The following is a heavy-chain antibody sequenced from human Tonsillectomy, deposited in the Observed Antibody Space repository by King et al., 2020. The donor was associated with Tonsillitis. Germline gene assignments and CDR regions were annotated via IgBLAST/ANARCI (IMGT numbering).Heavy chain of an antibody. Sequence: VQLVESGGGLIQPGGSLRLSCAASGFTVSSNYMSWVRQAPGKGLEWVSVIYSAGSTYYADSGKGRFTISRDNSKNTLYLQMNSLRAEDTAVYYCARSSGIYLTFDDWGQGTLVTVSS. CDR1: GFTVSSNY. V-gene: IGHV3-53*01. CDR2: IYSAGST. CDR3: ARSSGIYLTFDD. J-gene: IGHJ4*02. D-gene: IGHD3-22*01.